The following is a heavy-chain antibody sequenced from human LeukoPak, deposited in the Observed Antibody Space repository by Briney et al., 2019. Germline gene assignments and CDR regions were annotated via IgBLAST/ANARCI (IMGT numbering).Heavy chain of an antibody. J-gene: IGHJ4*02. D-gene: IGHD5-12*01. CDR3: ARDSTWQLDY. V-gene: IGHV3-7*03. Sequence: PGGSLRLSCAASGFTFSRHWMTWVRQAPGKGLEWVANIQEDGGYIYYVDSVRSRFTISRDNTKNSLFLQMNSLRADDTAVYFCARDSTWQLDYWGQGTLVTVSS. CDR1: GFTFSRHW. CDR2: IQEDGGYI.